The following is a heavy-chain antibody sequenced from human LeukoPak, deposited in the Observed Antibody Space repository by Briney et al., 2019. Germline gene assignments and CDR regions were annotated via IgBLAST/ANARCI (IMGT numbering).Heavy chain of an antibody. D-gene: IGHD6-13*01. CDR2: ISYDGSNK. V-gene: IGHV3-30-3*01. Sequence: GGSLRLSCAASGFTFSSYAVHWVRQAPGKGLEWVAVISYDGSNKYYADSVKGRFTISRDNSKNTLYLQMNSLRAEGTAVYYCAREVGQQLPRGYFQHWGQGTLVTVSS. CDR1: GFTFSSYA. J-gene: IGHJ1*01. CDR3: AREVGQQLPRGYFQH.